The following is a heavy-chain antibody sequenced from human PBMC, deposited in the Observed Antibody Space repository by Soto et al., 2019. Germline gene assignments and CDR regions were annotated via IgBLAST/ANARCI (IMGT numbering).Heavy chain of an antibody. CDR2: ISGSGGST. CDR3: AKGIVHPHPVVVTPYGMDV. D-gene: IGHD2-21*02. V-gene: IGHV3-23*01. J-gene: IGHJ6*02. CDR1: GFTFSSYA. Sequence: HPGGSLRLSCAASGFTFSSYAMSWVRQAPGKGLEWVSAISGSGGSTYYADSVKGRFTISRDNSKNTLYLQMNSLRAEDTAVYYCAKGIVHPHPVVVTPYGMDVWGQGTTVTVSS.